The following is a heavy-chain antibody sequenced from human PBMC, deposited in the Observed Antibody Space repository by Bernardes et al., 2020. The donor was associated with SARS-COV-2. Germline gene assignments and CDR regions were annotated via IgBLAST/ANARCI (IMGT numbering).Heavy chain of an antibody. CDR1: RFTFSNDW. CDR2: IKSKANGGSV. CDR3: TTTPSLPFDM. J-gene: IGHJ3*02. V-gene: IGHV3-15*01. Sequence: GGSLRLSCAASRFTFSNDWMSWVRQAPGKGLEWVGRIKSKANGGSVDYAAPVKGRFTISRDDSKNTLYMQMNSLKTEDTAVYYCTTTPSLPFDMWGQGTMVSVSS.